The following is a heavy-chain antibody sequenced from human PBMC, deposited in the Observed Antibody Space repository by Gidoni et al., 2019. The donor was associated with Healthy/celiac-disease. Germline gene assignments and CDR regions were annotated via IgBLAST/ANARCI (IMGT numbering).Heavy chain of an antibody. CDR2: ISWNSGSI. Sequence: EVQLVESGGGLVQPGRSLSLTCAASGFTFDDSAMHWVRQAPGKGLEWVSGISWNSGSIGYADSVKGRFTISRDNAKNSLYLQMNSLRAEDTALYYCAKDLSYYYDSSGPVDYWGQGTLVTVSS. CDR1: GFTFDDSA. J-gene: IGHJ4*02. V-gene: IGHV3-9*01. CDR3: AKDLSYYYDSSGPVDY. D-gene: IGHD3-22*01.